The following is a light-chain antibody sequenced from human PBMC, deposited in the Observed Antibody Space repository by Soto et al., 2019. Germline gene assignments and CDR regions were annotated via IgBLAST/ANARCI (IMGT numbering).Light chain of an antibody. CDR3: QQFSDYPFT. Sequence: AIQLTQSPSSLSASVGDRVTITCRASQVISSALAWYQQKPGKPPKLLMYDVSRLESGVPSRFSGSGSGTDSTLTISSLQPEDFTTYYCQQFSDYPFTFGPGTRVDIK. J-gene: IGKJ3*01. CDR1: QVISSA. CDR2: DVS. V-gene: IGKV1D-13*01.